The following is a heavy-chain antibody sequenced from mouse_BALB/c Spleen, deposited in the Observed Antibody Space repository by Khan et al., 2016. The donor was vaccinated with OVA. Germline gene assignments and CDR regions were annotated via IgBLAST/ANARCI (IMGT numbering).Heavy chain of an antibody. CDR3: ARSRGPGYDYCFDY. V-gene: IGHV1S29*02. D-gene: IGHD2-4*01. Sequence: EVQLQESGPELVKPGASVKISCKASGYTFTDYNMHWVKQSHGQSLEWIGYIYPYNGGTGYNQKFKSKATLTVDNSSSTVYMELRSLTSEDSAVYYCARSRGPGYDYCFDYWGQGTTLTVSS. CDR1: GYTFTDYN. CDR2: IYPYNGGT. J-gene: IGHJ2*01.